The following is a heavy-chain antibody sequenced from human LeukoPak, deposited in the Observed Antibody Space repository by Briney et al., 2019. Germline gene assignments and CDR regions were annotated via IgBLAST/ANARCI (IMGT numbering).Heavy chain of an antibody. CDR1: GLTFSSYA. J-gene: IGHJ4*02. D-gene: IGHD2-15*01. V-gene: IGHV3-64D*06. CDR2: ISSNGGST. CDR3: VKGYCSGGSCYPLGV. Sequence: GGSLRLSCSASGLTFSSYAMHWVRQAPGKGLEYVSAISSNGGSTYYADSVKGRFTISRDNSKNTLYLQMSSLRAEDTAVYHCVKGYCSGGSCYPLGVWGQGTLVTVSS.